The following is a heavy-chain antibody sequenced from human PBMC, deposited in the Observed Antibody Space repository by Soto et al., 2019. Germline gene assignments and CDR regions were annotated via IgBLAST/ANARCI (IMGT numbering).Heavy chain of an antibody. CDR2: IWSDGSDQ. J-gene: IGHJ6*02. D-gene: IGHD3-10*01. V-gene: IGHV3-33*01. Sequence: HVELVESGGGVVQPGKSLRLSCVASGFSIRTYGMHWVRQAPGKGLEWVAVIWSDGSDQLYADSMKGRLTISRDNAKNTLYLQVNSLRADDTAAHFCATEPRMSSRGRGGMDVWGHGTTVIVSS. CDR3: ATEPRMSSRGRGGMDV. CDR1: GFSIRTYG.